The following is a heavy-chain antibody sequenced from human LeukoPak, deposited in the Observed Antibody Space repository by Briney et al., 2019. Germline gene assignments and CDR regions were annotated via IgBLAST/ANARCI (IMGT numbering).Heavy chain of an antibody. Sequence: ASVKVSCKASGYTFTSYDINWVRQATEQGLEWMGWMNPNSGNTGYAQKFQGRVTMTRNTSISTAYMELSSLRSEDTAVYYCARALKRGHNWFDPWGQGTLVTVSS. CDR3: ARALKRGHNWFDP. D-gene: IGHD3-10*01. CDR2: MNPNSGNT. CDR1: GYTFTSYD. V-gene: IGHV1-8*01. J-gene: IGHJ5*02.